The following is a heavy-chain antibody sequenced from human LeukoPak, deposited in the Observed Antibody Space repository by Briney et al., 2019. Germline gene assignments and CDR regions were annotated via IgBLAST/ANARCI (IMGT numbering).Heavy chain of an antibody. J-gene: IGHJ4*02. D-gene: IGHD3-10*01. V-gene: IGHV3-9*01. CDR3: AKGRGVAFDY. Sequence: GGSLRLSCAASGFTFDDYAMHWVRQAPGKGLEWVSGISWNSGSIGYAVSVKGRFTISRDNAKNSLYLQMNSLRAEDTALYYCAKGRGVAFDYWGQGTLVTVSS. CDR1: GFTFDDYA. CDR2: ISWNSGSI.